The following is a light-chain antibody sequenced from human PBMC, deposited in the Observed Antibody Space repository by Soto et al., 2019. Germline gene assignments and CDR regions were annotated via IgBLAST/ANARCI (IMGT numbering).Light chain of an antibody. J-gene: IGKJ3*01. CDR3: QQYGSSPFT. CDR2: GAS. V-gene: IGKV3-20*01. CDR1: QTIRSDY. Sequence: EIVLTQSPDTLSLSPGDRATLSCRASQTIRSDYLAWYQQKPGQAPRLLIYGASSRATGFPDRFSGSGSGTDFTLTISRLEPEDFAVYYCQQYGSSPFTFGPGTKVDIK.